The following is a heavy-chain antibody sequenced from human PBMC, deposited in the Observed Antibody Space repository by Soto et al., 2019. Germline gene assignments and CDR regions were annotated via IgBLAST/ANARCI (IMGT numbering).Heavy chain of an antibody. J-gene: IGHJ3*01. CDR3: VRGGSGATSADLFDA. CDR1: GFTFSAYS. V-gene: IGHV3-21*01. CDR2: ISSTSSVI. Sequence: GGSLRLSCAASGFTFSAYSINWVRQAPGKGLDWVSSISSTSSVIFYAESVRGRFTISRDNAKNSLYLQMNGLRAEDTAVYYCVRGGSGATSADLFDAWGQGTLVTVSS. D-gene: IGHD3-10*01.